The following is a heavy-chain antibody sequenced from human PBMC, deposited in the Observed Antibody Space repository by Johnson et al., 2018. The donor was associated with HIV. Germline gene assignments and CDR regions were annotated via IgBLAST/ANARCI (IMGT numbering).Heavy chain of an antibody. CDR3: AKESGGSGSYYIGDMGDAFDI. J-gene: IGHJ3*02. CDR1: GFTFSSYD. V-gene: IGHV3-30*18. D-gene: IGHD3-10*01. CDR2: ISYDGSSK. Sequence: QMQLVESGGGLVQPGRSLRLSCAASGFTFSSYDMHWVRQAPGKGLEWVAVISYDGSSKYYADSVKGRFTISRDNSKNTLYLQMNSLRAEDTAVYYCAKESGGSGSYYIGDMGDAFDIWGQGTLVTVSS.